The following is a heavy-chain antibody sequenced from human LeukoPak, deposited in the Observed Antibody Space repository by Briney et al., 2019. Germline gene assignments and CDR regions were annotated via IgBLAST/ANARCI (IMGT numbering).Heavy chain of an antibody. CDR2: IYTSGST. Sequence: PSETLSLTCTVSGGSISSGSYYWSWIRQPAGKGLEWIGRIYTSGSTNYNPSLKSRVTISVDTSKNQFSLKLSSVTAADTAVYYCAREVTLDAFDIWGQGTMVTVSS. CDR3: AREVTLDAFDI. J-gene: IGHJ3*02. D-gene: IGHD5-18*01. CDR1: GGSISSGSYY. V-gene: IGHV4-61*02.